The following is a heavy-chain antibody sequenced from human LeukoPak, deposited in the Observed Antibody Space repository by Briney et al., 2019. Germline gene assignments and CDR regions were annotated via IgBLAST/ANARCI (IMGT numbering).Heavy chain of an antibody. CDR2: ISGSGGST. CDR1: GFTFSSYS. J-gene: IGHJ4*02. CDR3: AKMEDIVVVPAAGTTCFDY. V-gene: IGHV3-23*01. D-gene: IGHD2-2*01. Sequence: GGSLRLSCAASGFTFSSYSMNWVRQAPGKGLEWVSAISGSGGSTYYADSVKGRFTISRDNSKNTLYLQMNSLRAEDTAVYYCAKMEDIVVVPAAGTTCFDYWGQGTLVTVSS.